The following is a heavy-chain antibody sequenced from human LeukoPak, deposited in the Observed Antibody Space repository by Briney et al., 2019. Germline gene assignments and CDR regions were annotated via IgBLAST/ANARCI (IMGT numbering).Heavy chain of an antibody. CDR1: GGSISSYY. CDR2: IYYTGGT. CDR3: ARVPTGYGDYTFFFDY. V-gene: IGHV4-59*04. J-gene: IGHJ4*02. Sequence: SETLSLTCTVSGGSISSYYWGWIRQPPGKGLEWVGNIYYTGGTYYNPSLKSRVTMSLDTSTNQFSLKLTSVTAADTAVYYCARVPTGYGDYTFFFDYWGQGTLVTVSS. D-gene: IGHD5-12*01.